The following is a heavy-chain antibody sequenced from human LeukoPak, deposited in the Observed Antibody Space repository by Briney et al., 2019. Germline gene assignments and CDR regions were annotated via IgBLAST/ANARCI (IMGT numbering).Heavy chain of an antibody. D-gene: IGHD5-24*01. CDR2: ISSSSSYI. J-gene: IGHJ4*02. CDR1: GFTFSSYS. Sequence: GGSLRLSCAASGFTFSSYSMLWVRQAPGKGLEWVSSISSSSSYIYYADSVKGRFTISRDNAKNSLYLQMNSLRAEDTAVYYCAREPRSRWLDYWGQGTLVTVSS. V-gene: IGHV3-21*01. CDR3: AREPRSRWLDY.